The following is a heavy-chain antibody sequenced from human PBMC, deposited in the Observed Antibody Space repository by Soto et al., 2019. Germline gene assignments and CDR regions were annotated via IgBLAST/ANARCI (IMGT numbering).Heavy chain of an antibody. V-gene: IGHV3-23*01. CDR1: GFTFSSYA. Sequence: EVQLLESGGGLVQPGGSLRLSCAASGFTFSSYAMSWVRQAPGKGLEWVSAISGSGGSTYYADSVKGRFTISRDNSKNTLYLQINSRRAEDTAVYYWAKGVDSSGWYFFDYWGQGTLVTVSS. CDR3: AKGVDSSGWYFFDY. J-gene: IGHJ4*02. D-gene: IGHD6-19*01. CDR2: ISGSGGST.